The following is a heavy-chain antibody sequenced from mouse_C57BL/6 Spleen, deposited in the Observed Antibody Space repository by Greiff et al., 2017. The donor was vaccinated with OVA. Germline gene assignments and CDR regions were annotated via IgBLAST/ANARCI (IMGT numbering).Heavy chain of an antibody. Sequence: EVQLQESGPGLVQPSQSLSLPCSVTGYSITSGYYWNWIRQFPGNKLEWMGYISYDGSNNYNPSLKNRISITRDTSKNQFFLKLNSVTTEDTATYYCARNGYYEYFDVWGTGTTVTVSS. CDR1: GYSITSGYY. V-gene: IGHV3-6*01. CDR2: ISYDGSN. CDR3: ARNGYYEYFDV. D-gene: IGHD2-3*01. J-gene: IGHJ1*03.